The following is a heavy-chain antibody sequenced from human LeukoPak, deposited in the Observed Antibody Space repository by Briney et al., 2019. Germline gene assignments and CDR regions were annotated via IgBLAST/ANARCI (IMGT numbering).Heavy chain of an antibody. D-gene: IGHD2-2*01. CDR1: GFTFSSYG. J-gene: IGHJ4*02. V-gene: IGHV3-30*02. CDR3: AREGRAGVPAAG. Sequence: GGSLRLSCAASGFTFSSYGMHWVRQAPGKGLEWVAFIRYDGSNKYYADSVKGRFTISRDNSKNTLYLQMNSLRAEDTAVYYCAREGRAGVPAAGWGQGTLVTVSS. CDR2: IRYDGSNK.